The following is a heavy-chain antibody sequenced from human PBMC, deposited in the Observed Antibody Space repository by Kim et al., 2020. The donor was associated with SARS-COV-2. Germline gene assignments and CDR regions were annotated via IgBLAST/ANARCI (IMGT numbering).Heavy chain of an antibody. Sequence: KYSQKFQGRVTISRDTSASTAYMELSSLRSEDTAVYYCARGMVAACWFDPWGQGTLVTVSS. D-gene: IGHD2-15*01. V-gene: IGHV1-3*01. CDR3: ARGMVAACWFDP. J-gene: IGHJ5*02.